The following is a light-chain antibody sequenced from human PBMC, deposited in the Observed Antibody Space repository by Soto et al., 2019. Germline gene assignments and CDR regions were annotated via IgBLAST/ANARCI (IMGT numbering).Light chain of an antibody. V-gene: IGKV3-15*01. J-gene: IGKJ1*01. CDR3: QQYGTSPRT. CDR2: AAS. Sequence: EIVMTQSPATLSVSPGERATLSCRASQSVSTNLAWYQQKPGQAPRLLIYAASVRATGIPARFSGSGSGTEFTLTISRLEPEDCGMYYCQQYGTSPRTFGQGTKVE. CDR1: QSVSTN.